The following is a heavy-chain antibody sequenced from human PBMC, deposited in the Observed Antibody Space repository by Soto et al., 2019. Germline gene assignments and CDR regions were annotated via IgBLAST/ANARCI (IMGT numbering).Heavy chain of an antibody. V-gene: IGHV1-69*06. CDR2: IIPIFGTA. D-gene: IGHD1-26*01. J-gene: IGHJ6*02. Sequence: ASVKVSCKASGGTFSSYAISWVRQAPGQGLEWMGGIIPIFGTANYAQKFQGRVTITADKSTGTAYMELSSLRSEDTAVYYCARDGRIGRPDYYYYGMDVWGQGTTVTVSS. CDR3: ARDGRIGRPDYYYYGMDV. CDR1: GGTFSSYA.